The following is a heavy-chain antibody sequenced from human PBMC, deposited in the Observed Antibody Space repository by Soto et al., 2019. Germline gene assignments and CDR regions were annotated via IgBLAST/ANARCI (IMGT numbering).Heavy chain of an antibody. CDR3: ARDSHYYDSSGSSN. V-gene: IGHV4-59*01. J-gene: IGHJ4*02. CDR2: IYYSGST. Sequence: ASGTLSLTCTVSGGSISSYYWSWIRQPPGKGLEWIGYIYYSGSTNYNPSLKSRVTISVDTSKNQFSLKLSSVTAADTAVYYCARDSHYYDSSGSSNWGQGTLVTSPQ. D-gene: IGHD3-22*01. CDR1: GGSISSYY.